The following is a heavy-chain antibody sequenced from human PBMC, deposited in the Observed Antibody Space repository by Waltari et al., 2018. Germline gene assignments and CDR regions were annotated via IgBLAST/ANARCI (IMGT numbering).Heavy chain of an antibody. CDR1: GFTFSSYA. CDR3: AREWELLDDAFDI. D-gene: IGHD1-26*01. J-gene: IGHJ3*02. Sequence: QVQLVESGGGVVQPGRSLRLSCAASGFTFSSYAMHWVRQAPGKGLEWVAVISYDGSNKYYADSVKGRFTISRDNSKNTLYLQMNSLRAEDTAVYYCAREWELLDDAFDIWGQGTMVTVSS. V-gene: IGHV3-30-3*01. CDR2: ISYDGSNK.